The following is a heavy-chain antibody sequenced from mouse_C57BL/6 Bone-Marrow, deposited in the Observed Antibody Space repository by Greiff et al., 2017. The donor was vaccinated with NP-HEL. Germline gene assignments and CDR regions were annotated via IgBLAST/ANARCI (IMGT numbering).Heavy chain of an antibody. CDR3: TRREYGNYGYAMDY. J-gene: IGHJ4*01. V-gene: IGHV1-5*01. CDR2: IYPGNSDT. D-gene: IGHD2-1*01. Sequence: DVKLQESGTVLARPGASVKMSCKTSGYTFTSYWMHWVKQRPGQGLEWIGAIYPGNSDTSYNQKFKGKAKLTAVTSASTAYMELSSLTNEDSAVYYCTRREYGNYGYAMDYWGQGTSVTVSS. CDR1: GYTFTSYW.